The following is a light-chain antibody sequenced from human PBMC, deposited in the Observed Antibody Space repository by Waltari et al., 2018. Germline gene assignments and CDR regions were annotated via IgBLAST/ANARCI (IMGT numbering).Light chain of an antibody. Sequence: QSVVTQPPSVSGTPGQSVTISCSGSNSNIGINFVYWYQQLPGKAPKLLIYRDNQRPSGVPDRFSASKSGTTASLAISGLRSEDEAGYYCAAWDDRLSGQLFGGGTNLAVL. J-gene: IGLJ2*01. CDR1: NSNIGINF. V-gene: IGLV1-47*01. CDR2: RDN. CDR3: AAWDDRLSGQL.